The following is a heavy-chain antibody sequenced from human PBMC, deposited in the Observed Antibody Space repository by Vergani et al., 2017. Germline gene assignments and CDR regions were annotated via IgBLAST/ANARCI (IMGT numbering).Heavy chain of an antibody. J-gene: IGHJ4*02. CDR3: AKGGYRSGWVFDY. V-gene: IGHV4-39*01. D-gene: IGHD6-19*01. CDR1: GGSISSSSYY. Sequence: QVQLQESGPGLVKPSETLSLTCTVSGGSISSSSYYWGWIRQPQGKGLEWIGSIYYSGSTYYNPSLKSRITISVDTYKNQFSLQLSCVTAADTAVYYCAKGGYRSGWVFDYWGQGTLVTVSS. CDR2: IYYSGST.